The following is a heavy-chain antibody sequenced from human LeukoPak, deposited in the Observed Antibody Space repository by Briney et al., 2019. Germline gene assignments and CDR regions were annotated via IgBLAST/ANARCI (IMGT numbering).Heavy chain of an antibody. V-gene: IGHV3-23*01. CDR2: ISASGGNS. J-gene: IGHJ4*02. Sequence: GGSLRLSCEASGFTFSDSAMSWVRQASGRGLEWVSLISASGGNSYYADSVKGRFTISRDNSKNTLYLQMNTLRAEDTAVYYCANDYRSGSFHDFWGQGTLVTVSS. CDR3: ANDYRSGSFHDF. D-gene: IGHD3-10*01. CDR1: GFTFSDSA.